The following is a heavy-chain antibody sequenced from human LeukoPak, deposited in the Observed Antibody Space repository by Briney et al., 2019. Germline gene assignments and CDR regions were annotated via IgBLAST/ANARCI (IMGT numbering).Heavy chain of an antibody. D-gene: IGHD3-3*01. V-gene: IGHV7-4-1*02. CDR2: INTDTGNP. J-gene: IGHJ6*02. CDR1: GYTLTSYA. CDR3: ASAIVYDFWSGYQSLYGMDV. Sequence: ASVTVSCTASGYTLTSYAVNWVRQAPGQGLEWMGWINTDTGNPTYAQGFTGRFVFSLDTSVSTAYLQISSLKAEDTAVYYCASAIVYDFWSGYQSLYGMDVWGQGTTVTVSS.